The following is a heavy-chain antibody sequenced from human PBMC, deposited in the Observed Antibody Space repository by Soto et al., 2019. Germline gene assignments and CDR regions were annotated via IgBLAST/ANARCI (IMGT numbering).Heavy chain of an antibody. CDR1: GGSIRSYY. J-gene: IGHJ4*02. D-gene: IGHD3-10*01. V-gene: IGHV4-59*01. CDR3: ARDISFGY. CDR2: IYYSGTT. Sequence: QVQLQESGPGLVQPSETLSLSCTVSGGSIRSYYWNWIRQPPGKGLEWIGYIYYSGTTKYNPSLKSRVAISVDTSKNQFSLNLSSVTAADTAVYYCARDISFGYWGQGTLVSVPP.